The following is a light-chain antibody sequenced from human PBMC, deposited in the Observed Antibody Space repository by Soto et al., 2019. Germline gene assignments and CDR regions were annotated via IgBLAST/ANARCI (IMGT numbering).Light chain of an antibody. CDR3: QQYGSSPPMYT. CDR2: GAS. CDR1: QRVSSSY. V-gene: IGKV3-20*01. J-gene: IGKJ2*01. Sequence: EIVLTQSPGTLSLSPGERATLSSRASQRVSSSYLAWYQQKPGQAPRLLIYGASSRATGIPDRFSGSGSGTGFTLTISRLEPEDFAVYYCQQYGSSPPMYTFGQGTKLEIK.